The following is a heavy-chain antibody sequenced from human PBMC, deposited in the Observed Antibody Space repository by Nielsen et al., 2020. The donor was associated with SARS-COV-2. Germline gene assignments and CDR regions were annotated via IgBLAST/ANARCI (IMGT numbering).Heavy chain of an antibody. D-gene: IGHD3-9*01. Sequence: GESLKISCAASGFTFNSYWMHWVRRGPGKGLVWVSRINPDGTSISYGDSVKGRFTISRDNAKNTLFLQMNSLRAEDTGVYYCARGDFDPDYWGQGTLVTVSS. V-gene: IGHV3-74*01. CDR3: ARGDFDPDY. J-gene: IGHJ4*02. CDR2: INPDGTSI. CDR1: GFTFNSYW.